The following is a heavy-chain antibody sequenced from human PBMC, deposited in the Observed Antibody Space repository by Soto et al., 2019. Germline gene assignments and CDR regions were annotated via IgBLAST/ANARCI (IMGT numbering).Heavy chain of an antibody. D-gene: IGHD6-19*01. CDR2: VYYGGTT. Sequence: SETLSLTCSVSDGPISSPDYYWNWIRQSPGKGLEWIGYVYYGGTTYYKSSLKSRIFMSLDTSKRQLSLRLSSVTAADTAVYYCARAPYSSLSVGWFDPWGQGIPVTSPQ. V-gene: IGHV4-31*03. CDR1: DGPISSPDYY. CDR3: ARAPYSSLSVGWFDP. J-gene: IGHJ5*02.